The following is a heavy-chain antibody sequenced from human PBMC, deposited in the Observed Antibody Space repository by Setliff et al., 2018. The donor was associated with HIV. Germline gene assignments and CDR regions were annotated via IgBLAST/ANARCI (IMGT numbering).Heavy chain of an antibody. D-gene: IGHD3-16*01. Sequence: SETLSLTCTVSVVSISTYYWSWIRQPPGKGLEWIGYIFSNGNTYYNPPLKSRVSLSVDTSNNQFSLKLSSVTAADTAMYYCARASPEAGGGCYFAKWGQGAQVTVSS. CDR3: ARASPEAGGGCYFAK. J-gene: IGHJ4*02. CDR1: VVSISTYY. V-gene: IGHV4-59*01. CDR2: IFSNGNT.